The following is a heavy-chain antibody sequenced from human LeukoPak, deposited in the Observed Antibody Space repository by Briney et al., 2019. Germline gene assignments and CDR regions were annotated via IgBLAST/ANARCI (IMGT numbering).Heavy chain of an antibody. CDR3: AAVPPAAAGTGGIDY. D-gene: IGHD6-13*01. CDR1: GFTFTSSA. V-gene: IGHV1-58*01. CDR2: IVVGSGNT. Sequence: GASVKVSCKASGFTFTSSAVQWVRQARGQRLEWIGWIVVGSGNTNYAQKFQERVTITRDMSTSTAYMELSSLRSEDTAVYYCAAVPPAAAGTGGIDYWGQGTLVTVSS. J-gene: IGHJ4*02.